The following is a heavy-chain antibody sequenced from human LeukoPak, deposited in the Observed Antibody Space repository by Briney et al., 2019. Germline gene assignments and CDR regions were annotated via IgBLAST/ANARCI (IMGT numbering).Heavy chain of an antibody. CDR3: ARRSSSGWYPDYYYYYMDV. V-gene: IGHV3-30*02. D-gene: IGHD6-19*01. CDR1: GFTFSSYG. Sequence: GGSLRLSCAASGFTFSSYGMHWVRQAPGKGLEWVAFIRYDGSNKYYADSVKGRFTISRDNSKNTLYLKMNSLRGEDTAVYYCARRSSSGWYPDYYYYYMDVWGKGTTVTISS. J-gene: IGHJ6*03. CDR2: IRYDGSNK.